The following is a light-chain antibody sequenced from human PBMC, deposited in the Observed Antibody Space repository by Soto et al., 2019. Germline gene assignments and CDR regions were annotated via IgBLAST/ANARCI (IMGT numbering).Light chain of an antibody. CDR1: QDISTY. V-gene: IGKV1-27*01. CDR2: AAY. Sequence: DIQMTQAPSSLSASVGDRVTITCRARQDISTYLAWYQQKPGKVPKLLISAAYTLQSGVPPRFSGSGSGTDFTLTISSLRPGDVATYYLKKYDIAPLTFGGGTKVDIK. J-gene: IGKJ4*01. CDR3: KKYDIAPLT.